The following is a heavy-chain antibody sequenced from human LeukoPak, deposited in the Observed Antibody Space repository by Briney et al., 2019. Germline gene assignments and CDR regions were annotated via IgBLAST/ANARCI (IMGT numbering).Heavy chain of an antibody. CDR2: IYTSGST. Sequence: PSETLSLTCTVSGCSISSGGYYWSWIRQHPGKGLEWIGYIYTSGSTNYNPSLKSRVTMSVDTSKNQFSLKLSSVTAADTAVYYCARELNDYPRGRYMDVWGKGTTVTVSS. D-gene: IGHD4-11*01. CDR1: GCSISSGGYY. CDR3: ARELNDYPRGRYMDV. V-gene: IGHV4-61*08. J-gene: IGHJ6*03.